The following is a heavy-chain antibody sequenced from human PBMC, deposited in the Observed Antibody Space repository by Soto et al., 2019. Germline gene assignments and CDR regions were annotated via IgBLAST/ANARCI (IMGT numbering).Heavy chain of an antibody. CDR2: ISSSSSTI. D-gene: IGHD2-2*01. V-gene: IGHV3-48*01. J-gene: IGHJ5*02. Sequence: GGSLRLSCAASGFTFSIYSMNWVRQAPGKGLEWVSYISSSSSTIYYADSVKGRFTISRDNAKNSLYLQMNSLRAEDTAVYYCASSVCLVPAGSTSCYVGWFDPWGQGTLVTVSS. CDR1: GFTFSIYS. CDR3: ASSVCLVPAGSTSCYVGWFDP.